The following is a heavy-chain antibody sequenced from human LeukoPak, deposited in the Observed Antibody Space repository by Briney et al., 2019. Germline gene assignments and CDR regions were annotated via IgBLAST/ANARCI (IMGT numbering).Heavy chain of an antibody. J-gene: IGHJ4*02. D-gene: IGHD4-23*01. CDR2: IYPGDSDT. Sequence: GESLQISCKGSGYSFTTYWIGWVRQMPGKGLEWMGIIYPGDSDTRYSPTFQGQVTFSADKSISTAYLQWSSLKASDTATYYCARHGGYGGNQKAHFDYWGQGTLVTVSS. CDR3: ARHGGYGGNQKAHFDY. V-gene: IGHV5-51*01. CDR1: GYSFTTYW.